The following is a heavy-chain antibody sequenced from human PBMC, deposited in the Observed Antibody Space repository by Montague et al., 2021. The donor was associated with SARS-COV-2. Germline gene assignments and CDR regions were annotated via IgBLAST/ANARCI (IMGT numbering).Heavy chain of an antibody. D-gene: IGHD3-10*01. Sequence: SETLSLTCTVSGYSISSDYYWGWIRQPPGKGLEWIGEINHSGSTNNNPSLKSRVAMPVDTSKNQFSLKLSSVTAADTAVYYCARGARQGYGFRLGSFNYWGQEPWSPCPQ. J-gene: IGHJ4*01. V-gene: IGHV4-38-2*02. CDR1: GYSISSDYY. CDR3: ARGARQGYGFRLGSFNY. CDR2: INHSGST.